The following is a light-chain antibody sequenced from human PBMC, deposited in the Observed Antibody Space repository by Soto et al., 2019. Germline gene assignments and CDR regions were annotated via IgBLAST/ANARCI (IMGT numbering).Light chain of an antibody. CDR2: GAS. CDR3: QQYGSSPPWT. CDR1: QSVSSSY. Sequence: IVLTQSPGTLSLSPGERATLSCRASQSVSSSYLAGHQQKPGQAPRLLIYGASSRATGIPDRFSGSGSGTDVTLTISRLEPEDYAVYYCQQYGSSPPWTFGQGTKVDI. J-gene: IGKJ1*01. V-gene: IGKV3-20*01.